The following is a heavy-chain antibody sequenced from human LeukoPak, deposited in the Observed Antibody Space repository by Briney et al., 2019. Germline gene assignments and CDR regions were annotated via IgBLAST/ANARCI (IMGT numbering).Heavy chain of an antibody. CDR2: INPDSGVT. J-gene: IGHJ4*02. Sequence: GASVKVSCKASGYTFTDYYMHWVRQAPGQGLEWMGWINPDSGVTNYPQKFQGRVTMTRDTSSSTAYMELIRLRSDDTAVYYCAKGDGSYGGVTALWGQGTLVTVSS. D-gene: IGHD3-16*01. CDR1: GYTFTDYY. CDR3: AKGDGSYGGVTAL. V-gene: IGHV1-2*02.